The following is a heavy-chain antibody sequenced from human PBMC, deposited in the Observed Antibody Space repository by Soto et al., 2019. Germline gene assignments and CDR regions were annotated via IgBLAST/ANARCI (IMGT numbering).Heavy chain of an antibody. CDR2: IYHLGGT. CDR1: GDSVRSRNW. Sequence: SETLSLTCAVSGDSVRSRNWWTWVRQSPGKGLEWIGEIYHLGGTNYNPSLKSRVTISVDRAKKQVALKLSSVTAADTAVYYCATMKKPRGYYYGLNVWGQGTTVTV. J-gene: IGHJ6*02. V-gene: IGHV4-4*02. CDR3: ATMKKPRGYYYGLNV.